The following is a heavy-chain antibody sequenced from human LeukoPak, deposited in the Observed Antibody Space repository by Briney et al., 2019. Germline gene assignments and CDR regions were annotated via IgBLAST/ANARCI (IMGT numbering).Heavy chain of an antibody. J-gene: IGHJ6*02. D-gene: IGHD2-21*02. V-gene: IGHV3-66*01. Sequence: PGGSLRLSCAASGLIVSSTYMSWVRQAPGKGLEWVSAIYGGGATYNADSVKGRFTISRDNAKNTLYLQMNSLRAEDTAVYYCSRDSLSSCGGDCYSGLDVWGQGTTVTVSS. CDR1: GLIVSSTY. CDR2: IYGGGAT. CDR3: SRDSLSSCGGDCYSGLDV.